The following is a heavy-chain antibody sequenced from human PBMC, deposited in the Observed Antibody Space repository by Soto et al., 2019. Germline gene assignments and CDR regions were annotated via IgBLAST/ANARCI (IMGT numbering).Heavy chain of an antibody. CDR3: ARGQYYDFWSGYGGFDF. V-gene: IGHV3-23*01. Sequence: EVQLLQSGGGLVQPGGSLRLSCEVSGFTFSSYAMSWVRQAPGKGLEWVSAISGGGITTHYADSVKGRFTISRDNAKSTLYLQMNSLTAEDTAVYYCARGQYYDFWSGYGGFDFWGQGTLVTVSS. CDR2: ISGGGITT. CDR1: GFTFSSYA. D-gene: IGHD3-3*01. J-gene: IGHJ4*02.